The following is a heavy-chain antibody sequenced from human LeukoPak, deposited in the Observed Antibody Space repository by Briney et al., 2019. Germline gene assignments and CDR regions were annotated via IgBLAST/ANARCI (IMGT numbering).Heavy chain of an antibody. CDR2: ISGSGGST. D-gene: IGHD6-13*01. Sequence: QPGGSLRLSCAASGFTFSSYAMSWVRQAPGKGLEWVSAISGSGGSTYYADSVKGRFTISRDNSKNTLYLQMNSLRAEDTAVYYCANQSPYYSSSWEGDFDYWGQGTLVTVSS. CDR1: GFTFSSYA. V-gene: IGHV3-23*01. CDR3: ANQSPYYSSSWEGDFDY. J-gene: IGHJ4*02.